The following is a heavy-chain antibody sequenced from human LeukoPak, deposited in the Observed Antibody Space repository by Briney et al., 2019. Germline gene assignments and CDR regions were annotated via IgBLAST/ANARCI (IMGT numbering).Heavy chain of an antibody. CDR1: GFTFTSYA. CDR2: MSSSGGTT. J-gene: IGHJ4*02. Sequence: GGSLRLSCAASGFTFTSYAMNWVRQAPGKGVEWVSGMSSSGGTTYYADSVKGRFTISRDNSKNTLYLQMNSLRGEDTAVYYCAKEDPGATFDCWGQGSLVTVSS. CDR3: AKEDPGATFDC. V-gene: IGHV3-23*01. D-gene: IGHD1-26*01.